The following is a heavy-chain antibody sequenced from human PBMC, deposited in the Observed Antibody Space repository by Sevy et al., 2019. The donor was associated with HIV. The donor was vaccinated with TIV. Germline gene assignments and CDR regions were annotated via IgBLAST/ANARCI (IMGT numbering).Heavy chain of an antibody. CDR2: FDPEDGET. V-gene: IGHV1-24*01. CDR1: GYTLTELS. J-gene: IGHJ4*02. CDR3: ATLGYCSGGSCYEPEILSYY. D-gene: IGHD2-15*01. Sequence: ASVKVSCKVSGYTLTELSMHWVRQAPGKGLEWMGGFDPEDGETIYAQKFQGRVTMTEDTSTDTAYMELSSLRSEDTAVYYCATLGYCSGGSCYEPEILSYYWGQGTLVTVSS.